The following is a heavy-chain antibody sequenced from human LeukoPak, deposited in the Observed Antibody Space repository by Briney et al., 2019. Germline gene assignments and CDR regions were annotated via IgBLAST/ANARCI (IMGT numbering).Heavy chain of an antibody. CDR1: GYTFTGYY. Sequence: ASVKVSCKASGYTFTGYYMHWVRQAPGQGLEWMGWINPNSGGINYAQKFQGRVTMTRDTSISTAYMELSRLRSDDTAAYYCARVGPGIAAAFGYWGQGTLVTVSS. J-gene: IGHJ4*02. CDR3: ARVGPGIAAAFGY. D-gene: IGHD6-13*01. CDR2: INPNSGGI. V-gene: IGHV1-2*02.